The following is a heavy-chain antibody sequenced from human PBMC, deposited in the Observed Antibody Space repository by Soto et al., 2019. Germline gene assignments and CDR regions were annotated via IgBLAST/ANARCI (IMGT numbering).Heavy chain of an antibody. CDR1: GFMFSSFA. Sequence: GGSLRLSCAGSGFMFSSFAMTWVRQAPGKGLEWVSTTRSNGEHTYYADSVKGRFTVSRDNSKNTLFLEMSSLRAEDSAIYYCAKDSKSVSVSAARVYGMDVWGQGTTVTVS. V-gene: IGHV3-23*01. CDR3: AKDSKSVSVSAARVYGMDV. D-gene: IGHD2-2*01. J-gene: IGHJ6*02. CDR2: TRSNGEHT.